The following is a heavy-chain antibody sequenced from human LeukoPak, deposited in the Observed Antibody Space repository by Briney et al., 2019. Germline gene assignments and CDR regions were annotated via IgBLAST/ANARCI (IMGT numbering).Heavy chain of an antibody. CDR3: AELSITMIGGV. J-gene: IGHJ6*04. Sequence: GRSLRLSCAASGFTFSSYSMNWVRQAPGKGLEWVSSISTSNNYIYYADSVKGRFTISRDNAKNSLYLQMNSLRAEDTAVYYCAELSITMIGGVWGKGTTVTISS. CDR2: ISTSNNYI. V-gene: IGHV3-21*01. D-gene: IGHD3-10*02. CDR1: GFTFSSYS.